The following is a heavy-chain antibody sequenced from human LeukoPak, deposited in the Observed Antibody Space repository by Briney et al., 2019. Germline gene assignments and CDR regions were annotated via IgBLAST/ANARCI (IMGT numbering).Heavy chain of an antibody. J-gene: IGHJ5*02. D-gene: IGHD2-2*01. Sequence: PSETLSLTCTVSGGSISSYYWSWIRQPPGKGLEWIGYIYYSGSTNYNPSLKSRVTISVDTSKNQFSLKLSSVTAADTAVYYCARVRYQLPAFIWLDPWGQGTLVTVSS. V-gene: IGHV4-59*08. CDR1: GGSISSYY. CDR3: ARVRYQLPAFIWLDP. CDR2: IYYSGST.